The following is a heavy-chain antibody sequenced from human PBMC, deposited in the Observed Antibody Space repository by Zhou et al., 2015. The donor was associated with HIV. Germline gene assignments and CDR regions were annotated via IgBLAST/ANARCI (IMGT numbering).Heavy chain of an antibody. V-gene: IGHV1-8*01. J-gene: IGHJ2*01. D-gene: IGHD6-19*01. CDR3: ARFRIAVAGKNYWYFDL. CDR1: GYTFTTYD. Sequence: QVQLVQSGAEVKKPGASVKVSCKASGYTFTTYDINWMRQATGQRPEWMGWMNTGGGQTGYAQKFQGRVTMTRDTSISTAYMELSGLTSEDTAMYYCARFRIAVAGKNYWYFDLWGRGTLVTVSS. CDR2: MNTGGGQT.